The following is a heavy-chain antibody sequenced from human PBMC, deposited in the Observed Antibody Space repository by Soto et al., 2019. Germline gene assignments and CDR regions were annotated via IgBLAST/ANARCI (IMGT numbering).Heavy chain of an antibody. CDR1: GGSFSGYY. CDR2: INHSGST. J-gene: IGHJ6*02. D-gene: IGHD6-13*01. V-gene: IGHV4-34*01. Sequence: SETLSLTCAVYGGSFSGYYWSWIRQPPGKGLEWIGEINHSGSTNYNPSLKSRVTISVDTSKNQFSLKLSSVTAADTAVYYCARGPISSSWPYYYYYGMDVWGQGXTATVS. CDR3: ARGPISSSWPYYYYYGMDV.